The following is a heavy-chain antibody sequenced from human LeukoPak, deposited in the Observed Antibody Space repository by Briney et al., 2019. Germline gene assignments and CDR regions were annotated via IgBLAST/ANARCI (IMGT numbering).Heavy chain of an antibody. D-gene: IGHD2-15*01. CDR1: GGTFSSYT. CDR3: AREDAYCSGGSCYTSYFDY. V-gene: IGHV1-69*04. CDR2: IIPILGIA. J-gene: IGHJ4*02. Sequence: SVKVSCKASGGTFSSYTISWVRQAPGQGLEWMGRIIPILGIANYAQKFQGRVTITADKSTSTAYMELSSLRSEDTAVYYCAREDAYCSGGSCYTSYFDYWGQGTLVTVSS.